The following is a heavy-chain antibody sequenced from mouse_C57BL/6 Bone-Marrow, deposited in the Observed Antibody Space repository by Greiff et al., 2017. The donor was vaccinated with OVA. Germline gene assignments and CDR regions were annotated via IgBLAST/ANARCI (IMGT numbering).Heavy chain of an antibody. V-gene: IGHV10-1*01. CDR1: GFSFNTYA. CDR2: IRSKSNTYAT. CDR3: VRHWGRRYFDV. Sequence: EVTLVESGGGLVQPKGSLKLSCAASGFSFNTYAMNWVRQAPGKGLEWVARIRSKSNTYATYYADSVKDRFTISSDDSDSMLYLQRNNEKPEDIAMCYCVRHWGRRYFDVWGTGTTVTVSS. J-gene: IGHJ1*03.